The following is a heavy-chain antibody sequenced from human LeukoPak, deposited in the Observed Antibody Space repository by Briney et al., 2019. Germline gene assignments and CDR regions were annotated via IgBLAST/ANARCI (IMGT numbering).Heavy chain of an antibody. Sequence: PGGPLRLSCAASGFTFSSYAMSWVRQAPGKGLEWVSAISGSGGSTYYADSVKGRFTISRDNSKNTLYLQMNSLRAEDTAVYYCAKDHTGDSEFDYWGQGTLVTVSS. D-gene: IGHD4-17*01. CDR1: GFTFSSYA. J-gene: IGHJ4*02. CDR3: AKDHTGDSEFDY. V-gene: IGHV3-23*01. CDR2: ISGSGGST.